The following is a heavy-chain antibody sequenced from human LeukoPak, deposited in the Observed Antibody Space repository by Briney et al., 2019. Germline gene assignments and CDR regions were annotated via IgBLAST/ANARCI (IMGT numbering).Heavy chain of an antibody. CDR3: ASLPFLGQWLAGGVDWFDP. CDR1: GFTFSSYW. J-gene: IGHJ5*02. V-gene: IGHV3-74*01. CDR2: INSDGSST. D-gene: IGHD6-19*01. Sequence: PGGSLRPSCAASGFTFSSYWMHWVRQAPGKGLVWVSRINSDGSSTSYADSVKGRFTISRDNAKNTLYLQMNSLRAEDTAVYYCASLPFLGQWLAGGVDWFDPWGQGTLVTVSS.